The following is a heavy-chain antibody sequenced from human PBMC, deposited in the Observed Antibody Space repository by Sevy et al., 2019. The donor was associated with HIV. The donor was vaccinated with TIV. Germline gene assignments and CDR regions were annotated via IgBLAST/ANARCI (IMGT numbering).Heavy chain of an antibody. CDR1: GFSFSIYW. Sequence: GGSLRLSCAASGFSFSIYWMSWVRQAPGKGLEWVSSISGSGRYTYYADSVEGRFTISRDSSKNTLYLQMNSLRADDTAVYYCAKGFCSGGSCPRDYYYYGMDVWGQGTTVTVSS. V-gene: IGHV3-23*01. J-gene: IGHJ6*02. D-gene: IGHD2-15*01. CDR2: ISGSGRYT. CDR3: AKGFCSGGSCPRDYYYYGMDV.